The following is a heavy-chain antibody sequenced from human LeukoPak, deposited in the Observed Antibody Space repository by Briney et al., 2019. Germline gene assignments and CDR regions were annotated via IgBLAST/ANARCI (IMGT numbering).Heavy chain of an antibody. J-gene: IGHJ6*03. CDR3: ARGCRGPTMVRGVHTPPICYMDV. CDR2: IYHSGST. D-gene: IGHD3-10*01. V-gene: IGHV4-38-2*02. Sequence: SETLSLTCTVSGYSINSGYYWGWIRQPPGKGLEWIGSIYHSGSTYYNPSLKSRVTISIDTSKNQFSLTLSSVTAADTAVYYCARGCRGPTMVRGVHTPPICYMDVWGKGTTVTISS. CDR1: GYSINSGYY.